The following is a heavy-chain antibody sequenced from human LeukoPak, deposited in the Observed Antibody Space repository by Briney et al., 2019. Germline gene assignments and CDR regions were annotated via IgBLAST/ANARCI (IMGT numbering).Heavy chain of an antibody. CDR1: GFSFSDSA. V-gene: IGHV3-73*01. J-gene: IGHJ4*02. D-gene: IGHD2/OR15-2a*01. Sequence: GGSLRLSCAASGFSFSDSALHWVRQASGKGPEWLGRIRTKKNTYATAYAASVKGRFTISRDDSKNTVYLQMSSLKTDDTAVYYCTRKNSVDFSEYWFEFDHWGLGTLVTVSS. CDR3: TRKNSVDFSEYWFEFDH. CDR2: IRTKKNTYAT.